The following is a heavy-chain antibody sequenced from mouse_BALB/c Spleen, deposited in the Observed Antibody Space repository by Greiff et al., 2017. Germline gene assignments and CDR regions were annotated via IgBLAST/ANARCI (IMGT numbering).Heavy chain of an antibody. CDR2: IDPENGDT. CDR3: NGLYGNFYYYAMDY. Sequence: EVKLQESGAELVRSGASVKLSCTASGFNIKDYYMHWVKQRPEQGLEWIGWIDPENGDTEYAPKFQGKATMTADTSSNTAYLQLSSLTSEDTAVYYCNGLYGNFYYYAMDYWGQGTSVTVSS. J-gene: IGHJ4*01. D-gene: IGHD2-10*02. V-gene: IGHV14-4*02. CDR1: GFNIKDYY.